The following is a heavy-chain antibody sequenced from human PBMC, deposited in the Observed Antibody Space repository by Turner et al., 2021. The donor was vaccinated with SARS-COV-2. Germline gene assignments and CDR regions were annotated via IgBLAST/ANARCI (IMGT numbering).Heavy chain of an antibody. CDR2: IKQDGSEK. CDR1: GFTFSSYW. V-gene: IGHV3-7*01. D-gene: IGHD6-13*01. J-gene: IGHJ4*02. Sequence: EVQLVESGGGLVQPGGSLRLSCAASGFTFSSYWMSWVRRAPGKGLEWVANIKQDGSEKYYVDSVKGRFTISRDNAKNSVYLQMNSLRAEDTAVYYCARVPSSSWYFDYWGQGTLVTVSS. CDR3: ARVPSSSWYFDY.